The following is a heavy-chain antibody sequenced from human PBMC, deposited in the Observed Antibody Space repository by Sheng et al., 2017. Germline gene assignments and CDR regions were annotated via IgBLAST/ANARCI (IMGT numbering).Heavy chain of an antibody. J-gene: IGHJ4*02. CDR1: GFTFSSYE. Sequence: EVQLVESGGGLVQPGGSLRLSCAASGFTFSSYEMNWVRQAPGKGLEWVSYISSSGSTKYYADSVKGRFTISRDNAKNSLYLQMNSLRVEDRAVYYCTRLGGWLYFDYWGQGTLVTVPS. D-gene: IGHD6-19*01. CDR3: TRLGGWLYFDY. CDR2: ISSSGSTK. V-gene: IGHV3-48*03.